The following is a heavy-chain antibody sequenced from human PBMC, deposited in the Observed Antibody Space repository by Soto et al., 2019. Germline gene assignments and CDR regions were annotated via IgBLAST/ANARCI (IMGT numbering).Heavy chain of an antibody. D-gene: IGHD2-15*01. CDR2: IYYSGST. V-gene: IGHV4-31*03. J-gene: IGHJ6*03. Sequence: SETLSLTCTVSGGSISSGGYYWSWIRQHPGKGLEWIGYIYYSGSTYYNPSLKSRVTISVDTSKNQFSLKLSSVTAADTAVYCCSRQVGYCSGGSCYSTYMDVWGKGTTVTVSS. CDR1: GGSISSGGYY. CDR3: SRQVGYCSGGSCYSTYMDV.